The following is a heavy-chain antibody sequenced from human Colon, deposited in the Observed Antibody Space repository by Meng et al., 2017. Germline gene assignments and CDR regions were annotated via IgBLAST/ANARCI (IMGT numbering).Heavy chain of an antibody. V-gene: IGHV4-4*02. J-gene: IGHJ4*02. CDR2: IYLSGSP. CDR3: ARHGGWHFDY. CDR1: GGSISSSNY. D-gene: IGHD6-19*01. Sequence: ESGPGLVESSGTLSLTCAVSGGSISSSNYWSWVRQPPGKGLEWIGQIYLSGSPSYNPSLESRVTISVDKSKNQLSLRLTSVTAADTAIYYCARHGGWHFDYWGQGTLVTVFS.